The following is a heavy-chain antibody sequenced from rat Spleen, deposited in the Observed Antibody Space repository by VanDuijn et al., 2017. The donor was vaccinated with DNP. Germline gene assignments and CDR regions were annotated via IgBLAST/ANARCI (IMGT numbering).Heavy chain of an antibody. V-gene: IGHV5-22*01. CDR1: GFTFSDYY. CDR2: ISYEGSST. D-gene: IGHD1-9*01. CDR3: ARATGITVYFDY. J-gene: IGHJ2*01. Sequence: EGQLVGSGGGLGQPGRSLKRSRAASGFTFSDYYMAWVRQAPKKGLEWVASISYEGSSTYYGDSVKGRFTISRDNAKSTLYLQMNSLRSEDTATYYCARATGITVYFDYWGQGVMVTVSS.